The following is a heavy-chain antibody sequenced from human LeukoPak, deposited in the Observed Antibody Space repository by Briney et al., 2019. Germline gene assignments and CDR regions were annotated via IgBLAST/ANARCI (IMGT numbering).Heavy chain of an antibody. J-gene: IGHJ3*02. V-gene: IGHV4-39*07. CDR2: IYYSESP. Sequence: PSVTLSLTCTVSSGSISSSSYYWGWIRQPPGKGLERIRSIYYSESPYYNPSLKSRVTISVDTSKHQFSLKLSSVTAADTAVYYCARVFLILNHYYDSSGYNDAFDIWGQGTMVTVSS. D-gene: IGHD3-22*01. CDR3: ARVFLILNHYYDSSGYNDAFDI. CDR1: SGSISSSSYY.